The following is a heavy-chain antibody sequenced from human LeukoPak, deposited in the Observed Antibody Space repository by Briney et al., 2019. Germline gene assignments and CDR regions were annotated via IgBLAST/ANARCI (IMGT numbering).Heavy chain of an antibody. Sequence: SVKVSCKASGGTFSSFGISWVRQAPGQGLEWMGGIIPIFGTANYAQKFQGRVTITADESTSTAYMELSSLRSEDTAVYYCARYSSSPLYYFDYWGQGTLVTVSS. J-gene: IGHJ4*02. CDR3: ARYSSSPLYYFDY. CDR2: IIPIFGTA. CDR1: GGTFSSFG. V-gene: IGHV1-69*13. D-gene: IGHD6-6*01.